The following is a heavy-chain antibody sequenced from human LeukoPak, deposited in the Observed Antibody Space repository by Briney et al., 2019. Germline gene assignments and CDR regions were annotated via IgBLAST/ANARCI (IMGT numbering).Heavy chain of an antibody. D-gene: IGHD3-10*01. CDR1: GGSISSSSYY. V-gene: IGHV4-39*01. Sequence: PSETLSLTCTVSGGSISSSSYYWGWLRPPPGQGREWFGSIYYSGSTYYNPSLKSQVTISVDTSKNQFSLKLSSVTAADTAVYYCARPGWFDPWGQGTLVTVSS. CDR2: IYYSGST. CDR3: ARPGWFDP. J-gene: IGHJ5*02.